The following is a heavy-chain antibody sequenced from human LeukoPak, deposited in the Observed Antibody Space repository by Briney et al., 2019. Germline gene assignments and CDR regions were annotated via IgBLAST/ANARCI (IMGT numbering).Heavy chain of an antibody. CDR3: ATYYYGSGLLYYYYYYMDV. CDR2: IYTSGST. J-gene: IGHJ6*03. Sequence: SETLSLTCAVSGGSISSYYWSWIRQPAGKGLEWIGRIYTSGSTNYNPSLKSRVTMSVDTSKNQFSLKLSSVTAADTAVYYCATYYYGSGLLYYYYYYMDVWGKGTTVTVSS. D-gene: IGHD3-10*01. V-gene: IGHV4-4*07. CDR1: GGSISSYY.